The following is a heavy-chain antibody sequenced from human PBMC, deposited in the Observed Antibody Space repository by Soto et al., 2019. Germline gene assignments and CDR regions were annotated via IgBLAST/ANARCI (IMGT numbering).Heavy chain of an antibody. CDR3: ARNRAGTTPFDY. CDR2: INPSGGST. J-gene: IGHJ4*02. Sequence: QVQLVQSGAEVKKPGASVKVSCKASGNTFTSYYMHWVRQAPGQGLEWMGIINPSGGSTSYAQKFQGRVTMTRDTSTSTVYMELSSLRSEDTAVYYCARNRAGTTPFDYWGQGTLVTVSS. D-gene: IGHD1-1*01. V-gene: IGHV1-46*03. CDR1: GNTFTSYY.